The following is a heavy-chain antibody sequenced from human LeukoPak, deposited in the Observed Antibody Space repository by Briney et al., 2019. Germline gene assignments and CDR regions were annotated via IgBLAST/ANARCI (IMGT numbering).Heavy chain of an antibody. V-gene: IGHV4-38-2*02. J-gene: IGHJ3*02. CDR2: IYHSGST. D-gene: IGHD3-3*01. Sequence: SETLSLTCTVSGYSISSGYYWGWIRQPPGKGLEWIGSIYHSGSTYYNPSLKSRVTISVDTSKNQFSLKLSSVTAADTAVYYCARTYDFGRGPPGDAFDNWGPGTLVTVSS. CDR3: ARTYDFGRGPPGDAFDN. CDR1: GYSISSGYY.